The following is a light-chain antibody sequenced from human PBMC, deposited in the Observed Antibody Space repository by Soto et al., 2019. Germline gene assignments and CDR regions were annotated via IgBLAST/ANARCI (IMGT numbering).Light chain of an antibody. Sequence: DIQLTQSPSFLSASVGDRVTITCRASQGISSYLAWYQQRPGEAPKLLIYAASTLQSGVPSRFSGSGSGTEFTLTINSLQPEDFATYSCQQLNSYPLTFGGGTKVDIK. CDR2: AAS. CDR3: QQLNSYPLT. J-gene: IGKJ4*01. CDR1: QGISSY. V-gene: IGKV1-9*01.